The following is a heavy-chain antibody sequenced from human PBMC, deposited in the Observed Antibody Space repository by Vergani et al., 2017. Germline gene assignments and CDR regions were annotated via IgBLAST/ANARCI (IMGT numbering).Heavy chain of an antibody. CDR3: ARGTMRYYDSSGWDYFDY. D-gene: IGHD3-22*01. J-gene: IGHJ4*02. Sequence: EVQLVESGGGLVQPGGSLRLSCAASGFTFSSYSMNWVRQAPGKGLEWVSYISSSSSTIYYADSVKGRITISRDNAKNSLYLQMNSLRAEDTAVYYCARGTMRYYDSSGWDYFDYWGQGTLVTVSS. V-gene: IGHV3-48*01. CDR1: GFTFSSYS. CDR2: ISSSSSTI.